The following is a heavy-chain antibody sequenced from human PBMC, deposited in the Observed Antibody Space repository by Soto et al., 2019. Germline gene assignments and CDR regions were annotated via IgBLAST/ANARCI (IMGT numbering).Heavy chain of an antibody. J-gene: IGHJ6*02. CDR3: VRPLPSGRNYGLDV. CDR1: GLTVSNAY. CDR2: IYDNGTT. Sequence: GGSLRLSCAASGLTVSNAYMAWVRQAPGMGLEWVSVIYDNGTTYYADSVKGRFTISRDTSTNTLSLQMDSLRAEDTAVYYCVRPLPSGRNYGLDVWGQGTTVTAS. V-gene: IGHV3-53*01. D-gene: IGHD3-10*01.